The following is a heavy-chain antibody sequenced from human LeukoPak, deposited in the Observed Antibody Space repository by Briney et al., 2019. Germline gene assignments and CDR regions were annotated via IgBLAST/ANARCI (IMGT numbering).Heavy chain of an antibody. CDR3: TRGAYNYDTSGYSPGYYYMDV. J-gene: IGHJ6*03. CDR1: GGSFSDDY. V-gene: IGHV4-34*01. D-gene: IGHD3-22*01. CDR2: VNLSGSS. Sequence: PSETLSLTCAVYGGSFSDDYWSWVRQPPGKGLEWIGEVNLSGSSNYSPSLKSRVTISLDTSKNQFSLRLRSVTAADTAVYYCTRGAYNYDTSGYSPGYYYMDVGGKGTTVSVSS.